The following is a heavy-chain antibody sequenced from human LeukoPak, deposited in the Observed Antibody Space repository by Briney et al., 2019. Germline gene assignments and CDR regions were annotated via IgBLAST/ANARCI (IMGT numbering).Heavy chain of an antibody. CDR2: IKGDGSAK. J-gene: IGHJ3*02. D-gene: IGHD5-18*01. CDR3: ARDGEWIQNEI. CDR1: GFTFSSYG. Sequence: PGRSLRLSCAASGFTFSSYGMHWVRQAPGKGLEWVAFIKGDGSAKKYVDSVKGRFTISRDNAKNSLFLQMNSLRAEDTAVYYGARDGEWIQNEIWGQGKMVTVSS. V-gene: IGHV3-7*01.